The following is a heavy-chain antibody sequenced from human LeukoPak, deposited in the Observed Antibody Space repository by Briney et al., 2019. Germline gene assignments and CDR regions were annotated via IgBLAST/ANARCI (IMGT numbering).Heavy chain of an antibody. D-gene: IGHD6-13*01. CDR3: AREQLDAEYFQH. V-gene: IGHV3-33*01. CDR2: IWYDGSNK. Sequence: GRSLRLSCAASRFTFSSYGMHWVRQAPGKGLEWVAVIWYDGSNKYYADSVKGRFTISRDNSKNTLYLQMNSLRAEDTAVYYCAREQLDAEYFQHWGQGTLVTVSS. J-gene: IGHJ1*01. CDR1: RFTFSSYG.